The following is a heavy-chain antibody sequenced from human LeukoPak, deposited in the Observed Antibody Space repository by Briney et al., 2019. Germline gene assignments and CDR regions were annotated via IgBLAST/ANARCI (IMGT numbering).Heavy chain of an antibody. CDR1: GYSFTSYW. CDR2: IYPGDSGP. J-gene: IGHJ3*01. D-gene: IGHD1-26*01. Sequence: GESLKISCKVSGYSFTSYWIGWVRQMPGKGLEWMGIIYPGDSGPTYSPSFQGQVTISVDKSISTAYLQWSSLQASDTAMYYCGMSGDRVPLQDDVFDVWGQGTMVTAST. V-gene: IGHV5-51*01. CDR3: GMSGDRVPLQDDVFDV.